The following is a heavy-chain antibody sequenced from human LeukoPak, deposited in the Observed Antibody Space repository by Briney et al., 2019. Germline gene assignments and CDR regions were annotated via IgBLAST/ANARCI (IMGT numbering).Heavy chain of an antibody. V-gene: IGHV3-15*01. D-gene: IGHD3-9*01. CDR1: GFTFSNAW. J-gene: IGHJ4*02. CDR2: IKSKTDGGTT. CDR3: TITYYDILTGYFVNDY. Sequence: PGGSLRLSCAASGFTFSNAWMSWVRQAPGKGLEWVGRIKSKTDGGTTDYAAPVKGRFTISRDDSKNTLHLQMNSLKTEDTAVYYCTITYYDILTGYFVNDYWGQGTLVTVSS.